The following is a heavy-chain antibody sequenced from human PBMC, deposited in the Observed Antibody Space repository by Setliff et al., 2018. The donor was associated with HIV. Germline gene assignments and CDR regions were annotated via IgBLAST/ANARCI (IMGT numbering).Heavy chain of an antibody. J-gene: IGHJ4*02. CDR2: INQSGST. D-gene: IGHD5-18*01. CDR3: GRLSETAMASFDY. CDR1: GRSLSGYY. V-gene: IGHV4-34*01. Sequence: KPSETLSLTCAVYGRSLSGYYWSWIRQPPGKGLEWIVEINQSGSTSYNPSLKSRVTISVDTSKNQFSLKLTSVTAADTAVYYCGRLSETAMASFDYWGQGTLVTVSS.